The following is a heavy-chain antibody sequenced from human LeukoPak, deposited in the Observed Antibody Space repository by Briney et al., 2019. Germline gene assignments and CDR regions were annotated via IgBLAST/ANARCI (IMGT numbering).Heavy chain of an antibody. CDR1: GFTFSSYA. D-gene: IGHD2-2*01. J-gene: IGHJ4*02. Sequence: QAGGSLRLSCAASGFTFSSYAMSWVRQAPGKGLEWVAAISGSGGSTYYADSVKGRFTISRDNSKNTLYLQMNSLRAEDTALYYCAKKIVVAGQPGFDYWGQGTLVTVST. CDR3: AKKIVVAGQPGFDY. CDR2: ISGSGGST. V-gene: IGHV3-23*01.